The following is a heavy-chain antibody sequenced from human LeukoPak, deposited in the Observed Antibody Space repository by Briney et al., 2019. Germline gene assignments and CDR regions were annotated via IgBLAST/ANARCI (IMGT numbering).Heavy chain of an antibody. Sequence: SETLSLTCAVSGGSISSSNCWSWVRQPPGKGLEWIGEIYHSGSINYNPSLKSRVTISVDKSKNQFSLNLSSVTAADTAMYYCASSGHTPPGAFDIWGQGTMVTVSS. CDR3: ASSGHTPPGAFDI. CDR2: IYHSGSI. D-gene: IGHD2-15*01. V-gene: IGHV4-4*02. J-gene: IGHJ3*02. CDR1: GGSISSSNC.